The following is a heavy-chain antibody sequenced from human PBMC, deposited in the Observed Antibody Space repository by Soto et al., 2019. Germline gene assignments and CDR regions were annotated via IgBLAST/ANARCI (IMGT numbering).Heavy chain of an antibody. Sequence: AETLSLTCTVSGGSINNNNYWTWVRQPPGKGLEWIANIFHIGITNYNPSLRIRGTISVDKSKNQFSLNLSSVTAADRAVYFCDREIGRVYWYFD. D-gene: IGHD3-10*01. CDR2: IFHIGIT. CDR1: GGSINNNNY. J-gene: IGHJ2*01. V-gene: IGHV4-4*01. CDR3: DREIGRVYWYFD.